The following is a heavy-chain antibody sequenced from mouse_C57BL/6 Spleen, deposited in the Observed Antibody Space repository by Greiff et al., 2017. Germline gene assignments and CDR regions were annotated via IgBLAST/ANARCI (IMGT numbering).Heavy chain of an antibody. CDR3: ARGITTVVRDY. Sequence: QVQLKQSGAELVKPGASVKISCKASGYAFSSYWMNWVKQRPGKGLEWIGQIYPGDGDTNYNGKFKGKATLTADESSSTAYMQLSSLTSEDSAVYVCARGITTVVRDYWGQGTTLTVSS. V-gene: IGHV1-80*01. J-gene: IGHJ2*01. CDR1: GYAFSSYW. D-gene: IGHD1-1*01. CDR2: IYPGDGDT.